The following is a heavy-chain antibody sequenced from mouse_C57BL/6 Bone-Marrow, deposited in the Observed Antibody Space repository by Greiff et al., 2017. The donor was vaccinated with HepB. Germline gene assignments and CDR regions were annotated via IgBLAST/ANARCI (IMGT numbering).Heavy chain of an antibody. D-gene: IGHD1-1*01. Sequence: EVNLVESGPGLAKPSQTLSLTCSVTGYSITSDYWNWIRKFPGNKLEYMGYISYSGSTYYNPSLKSRISITRDTYKNQYYLQLNSVTTEDTATYYCSRSYGSPYYFDYWGQGTTLTVSS. V-gene: IGHV3-8*01. CDR3: SRSYGSPYYFDY. J-gene: IGHJ2*01. CDR1: GYSITSDY. CDR2: ISYSGST.